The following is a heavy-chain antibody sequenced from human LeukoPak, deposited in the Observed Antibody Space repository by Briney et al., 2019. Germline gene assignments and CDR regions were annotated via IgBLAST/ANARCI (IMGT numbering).Heavy chain of an antibody. CDR2: INTNTGNP. J-gene: IGHJ4*02. D-gene: IGHD2-15*01. CDR1: GYTFTSYA. Sequence: ASVKVSCKASGYTFTSYAMNWVRQAPGQGLEWMGWINTNTGNPTYAQGFTGRFVFSLDTSVSTAYLQISSLKAEDTAVYYCARAGVDIVVVVAASFDYWGQGTLVTVSS. V-gene: IGHV7-4-1*02. CDR3: ARAGVDIVVVVAASFDY.